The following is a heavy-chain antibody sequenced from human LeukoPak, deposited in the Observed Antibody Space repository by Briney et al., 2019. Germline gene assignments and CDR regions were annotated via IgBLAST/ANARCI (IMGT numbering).Heavy chain of an antibody. V-gene: IGHV3-23*01. CDR3: AKDVRGGDASTEPIDN. CDR1: GFTFSSYA. CDR2: ISGSGGST. Sequence: GSLRLSCAASGFTFSSYAMSWVRQAPGKGLEWVSAISGSGGSTYYADSVKGRFTISRDNSKNTLYLQMNSLRAEDTAVYYCAKDVRGGDASTEPIDNWGQGTLVTVSS. D-gene: IGHD3-10*02. J-gene: IGHJ4*02.